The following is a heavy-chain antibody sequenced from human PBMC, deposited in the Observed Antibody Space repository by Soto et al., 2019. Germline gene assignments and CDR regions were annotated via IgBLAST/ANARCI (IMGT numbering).Heavy chain of an antibody. CDR2: ISYDGSSK. CDR1: GFTFSSFS. CDR3: ARTTAVAGTTEFDY. Sequence: QLQLVESGGGVVQPGGSLRLSCVASGFTFSSFSLHWVRQAPGKGLEWLALISYDGSSKYNADSVKGRLTISRENSNNPLYLPLSSLRPEDSAVYYCARTTAVAGTTEFDYWGQGALVTVSS. D-gene: IGHD6-19*01. J-gene: IGHJ4*02. V-gene: IGHV3-30-3*01.